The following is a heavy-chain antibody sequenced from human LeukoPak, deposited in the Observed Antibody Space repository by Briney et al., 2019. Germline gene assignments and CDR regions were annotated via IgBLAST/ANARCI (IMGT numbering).Heavy chain of an antibody. CDR1: GGAISGYY. CDR3: ARDRYFDY. V-gene: IGHV4-59*01. J-gene: IGHJ4*02. Sequence: SETLSLTCTVSGGAISGYYWSWIRQPPGKGLEWIGYIYYTGSTNYNPSLKSRVTISLDTSKNQFSLKLSSVTAADTAVYYCARDRYFDYWGQGTLVTASS. CDR2: IYYTGST.